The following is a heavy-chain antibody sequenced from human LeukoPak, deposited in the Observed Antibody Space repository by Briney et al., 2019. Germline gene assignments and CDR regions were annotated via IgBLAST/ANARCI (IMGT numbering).Heavy chain of an antibody. Sequence: GGSLRLSCAASVFTFSSYAMHWVRQAPGKGLEWVGVIWYDGSNKIYAESVKGRFTISRDNSKNTLYLQMNSLRDEDTGVYYCARDRSWGSQCYFDYWGQGTLVTVSS. CDR3: ARDRSWGSQCYFDY. CDR1: VFTFSSYA. J-gene: IGHJ4*02. D-gene: IGHD7-27*01. V-gene: IGHV3-33*08. CDR2: IWYDGSNK.